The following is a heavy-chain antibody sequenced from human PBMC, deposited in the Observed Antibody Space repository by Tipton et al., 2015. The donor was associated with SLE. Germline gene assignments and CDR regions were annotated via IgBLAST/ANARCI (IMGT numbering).Heavy chain of an antibody. J-gene: IGHJ6*03. Sequence: QLVQSGAEVKKPGESLKISCKGSGYSFISYWIGWVRQMPGKGLEWMGIIYPGDSDTRYSPSFPGQVTISADKSISTAYLQWSRLKASDTAVYCCARLLWWLRPDYIYHMGVWANGTPLTVSS. V-gene: IGHV5-51*03. D-gene: IGHD4-11*01. CDR3: ARLLWWLRPDYIYHMGV. CDR1: GYSFISYW. CDR2: IYPGDSDT.